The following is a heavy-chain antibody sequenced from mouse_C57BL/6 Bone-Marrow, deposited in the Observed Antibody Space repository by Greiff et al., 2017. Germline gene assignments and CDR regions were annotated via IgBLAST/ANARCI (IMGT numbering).Heavy chain of an antibody. Sequence: EVKLMESGGGLVQPGGSMKLSCAASGFTFSDAWMDWVRQSPEKGLEWVAEIRNKANNHATYYAESVKGRFTISRDDSKSSVYLQMNSLRAEDTGIYYCTRLRNYYGREFAYWGQGTLVTVSA. CDR1: GFTFSDAW. CDR2: IRNKANNHAT. D-gene: IGHD1-1*01. CDR3: TRLRNYYGREFAY. V-gene: IGHV6-6*01. J-gene: IGHJ3*01.